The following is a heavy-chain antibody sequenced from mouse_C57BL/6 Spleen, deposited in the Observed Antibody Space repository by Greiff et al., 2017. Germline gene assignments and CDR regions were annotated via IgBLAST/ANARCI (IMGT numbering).Heavy chain of an antibody. CDR3: AREQSLLYFDY. J-gene: IGHJ2*01. V-gene: IGHV1-64*01. CDR1: GYTFTSYW. D-gene: IGHD2-1*01. Sequence: VQLQQPGAELVKPGASVKLSCKASGYTFTSYWMHWVKQRPGQGLEWIGMIHPNSGSTNYNEKFKSKATLTVDKSSSTAYMQLSSLTSEDSAVYYRAREQSLLYFDYWGQGTTLTVSS. CDR2: IHPNSGST.